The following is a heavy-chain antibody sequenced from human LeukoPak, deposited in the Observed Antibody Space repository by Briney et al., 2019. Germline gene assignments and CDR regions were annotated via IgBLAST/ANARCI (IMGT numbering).Heavy chain of an antibody. D-gene: IGHD6-19*01. CDR1: GFTFSSYA. CDR3: ARRSGIAVAGAFDY. CDR2: ISYDGSNK. V-gene: IGHV3-30*04. J-gene: IGHJ4*02. Sequence: GGSLRLSCAASGFTFSSYAMHWVRQAPGKGLEWVAVISYDGSNKYYADSVKGRFTISRDNSKNTLYLQMNSLRAEDTAVYCCARRSGIAVAGAFDYWGQGTLVTVSS.